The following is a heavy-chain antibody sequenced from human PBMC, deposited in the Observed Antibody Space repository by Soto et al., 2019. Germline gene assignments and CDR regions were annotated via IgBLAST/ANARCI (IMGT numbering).Heavy chain of an antibody. Sequence: EVQLVESGGGLVQPGGSLRLSCAASGFTFSSYSMNWVRQAPGKGLEWVSYISSSSSTIYYADSVKGRFTISRDNAKNSLYLQLNSLGAEDKAVYYCARDLNYGLFDYWGQGPLVTVSS. J-gene: IGHJ4*02. CDR1: GFTFSSYS. CDR2: ISSSSSTI. CDR3: ARDLNYGLFDY. D-gene: IGHD4-17*01. V-gene: IGHV3-48*01.